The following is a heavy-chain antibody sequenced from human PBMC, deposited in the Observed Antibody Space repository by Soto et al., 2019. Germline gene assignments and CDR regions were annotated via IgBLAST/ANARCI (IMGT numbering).Heavy chain of an antibody. CDR1: GGTFSSYA. J-gene: IGHJ6*02. CDR3: ARDRCSSTSCYRLDGMDV. D-gene: IGHD2-2*02. CDR2: IIPIFGTA. V-gene: IGHV1-69*13. Sequence: GASVKVSCKASGGTFSSYAISWVRQAPGQGLEWMGGIIPIFGTATYAQKFQGRVTITADESTSIAYMELSSLRSEDTAVYSCARDRCSSTSCYRLDGMDVWGQGTTVTVSS.